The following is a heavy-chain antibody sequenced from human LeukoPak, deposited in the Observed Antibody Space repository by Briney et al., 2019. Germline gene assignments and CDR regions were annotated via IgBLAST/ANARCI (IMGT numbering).Heavy chain of an antibody. V-gene: IGHV3-30*18. CDR3: AKDPIAVAGKRLANLLSYLTS. D-gene: IGHD6-19*01. CDR1: GFTFSSYG. CDR2: ISYDGSNK. Sequence: PGGSLRLSCAASGFTFSSYGMHWVRQAPGKGLEWVAVISYDGSNKYYADSVKGRFTISRDNSKNTLYLQMNSLRAEDTAVYYCAKDPIAVAGKRLANLLSYLTSWGQGTLVTVSS. J-gene: IGHJ4*02.